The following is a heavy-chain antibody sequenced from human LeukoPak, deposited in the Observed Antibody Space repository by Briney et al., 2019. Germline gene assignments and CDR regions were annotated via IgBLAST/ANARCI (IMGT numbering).Heavy chain of an antibody. CDR2: ISNDGSNK. CDR3: ARATGDCSGGTCYSELDL. CDR1: GFTSSYYA. V-gene: IGHV3-30*04. Sequence: PGRSLRLSCAASGFTSSYYAMTWVRQAPGKGLEWVAVISNDGSNKNYAESVKGRFTISRDNSKNTLYLQMNSLRAEDTAVYYCARATGDCSGGTCYSELDLWGQGTLVTVSS. D-gene: IGHD2-15*01. J-gene: IGHJ5*02.